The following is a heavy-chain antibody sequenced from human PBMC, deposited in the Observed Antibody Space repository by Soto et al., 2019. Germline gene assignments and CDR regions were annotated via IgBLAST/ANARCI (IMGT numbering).Heavy chain of an antibody. D-gene: IGHD3-10*01. CDR1: GFTFNNYA. Sequence: EVQLLESGGGLVQPGGSLRLSCAASGFTFNNYAMTWVRQAPGKGLEWVSAISGRGDTTSYADSVKGRFTVSRDGSENTLYLQMSSLRAEDTALYYCAKGRGGSGSLTPRVDFWGQGTLVTVSS. V-gene: IGHV3-23*01. J-gene: IGHJ4*02. CDR3: AKGRGGSGSLTPRVDF. CDR2: ISGRGDTT.